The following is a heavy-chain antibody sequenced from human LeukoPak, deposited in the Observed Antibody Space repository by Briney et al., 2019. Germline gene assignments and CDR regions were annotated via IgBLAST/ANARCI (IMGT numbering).Heavy chain of an antibody. J-gene: IGHJ6*02. Sequence: GGSLRLSCAASGFTFSTYAMHWVRQAPGKGLEWVAVISYDGSNKYYADSVKGRFTISRDNSKNTLYLQMNSLRAEDTAVYYCARAAYHYGMDVWGQGTTVTVSS. CDR3: ARAAYHYGMDV. V-gene: IGHV3-30-3*01. CDR1: GFTFSTYA. CDR2: ISYDGSNK.